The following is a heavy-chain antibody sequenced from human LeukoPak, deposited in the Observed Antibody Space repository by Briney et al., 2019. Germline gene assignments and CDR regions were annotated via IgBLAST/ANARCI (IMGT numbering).Heavy chain of an antibody. CDR2: IYYSGST. CDR3: ARDGRDKFSSSSRYYYYYYMDV. CDR1: GGSISSYY. D-gene: IGHD6-6*01. V-gene: IGHV4-59*01. Sequence: SETLSLTCTVSGGSISSYYWSWIRQPPGKGLEWIGYIYYSGSTNYNPSPKSRVTISVDTSKNQFSLKLSSVTAADTAVYYCARDGRDKFSSSSRYYYYYYMDVWGKGTTVTVSS. J-gene: IGHJ6*03.